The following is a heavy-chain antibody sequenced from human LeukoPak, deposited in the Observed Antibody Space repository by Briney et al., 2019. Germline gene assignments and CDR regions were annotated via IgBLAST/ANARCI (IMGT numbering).Heavy chain of an antibody. CDR1: GGSINNYY. CDR2: IYYSGST. D-gene: IGHD1/OR15-1a*01. CDR3: ARGNNYFDY. V-gene: IGHV4-59*01. Sequence: SETLSLTCTVSGGSINNYYWSWIRQPPGKGLEWIGYIYYSGSTNYNPSLKGRVTLSVDTSKSQFSLKLSSVTTADTAVYYCARGNNYFDYWGQGTLVTVCS. J-gene: IGHJ4*02.